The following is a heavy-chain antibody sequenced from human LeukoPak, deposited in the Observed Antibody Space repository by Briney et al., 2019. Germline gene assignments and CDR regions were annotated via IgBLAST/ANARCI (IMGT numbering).Heavy chain of an antibody. CDR3: ARDLTHDYLRRGHLDY. D-gene: IGHD4-11*01. J-gene: IGHJ4*02. Sequence: SVKVSCKASGGTFSSYAISWVRQAPGQGLEWMGRIIPIFGTANYAQKLQGRVTITTDESTSTAYMDLSSLRSEDTAVYYCARDLTHDYLRRGHLDYWGQGTLVTVSS. CDR2: IIPIFGTA. V-gene: IGHV1-69*05. CDR1: GGTFSSYA.